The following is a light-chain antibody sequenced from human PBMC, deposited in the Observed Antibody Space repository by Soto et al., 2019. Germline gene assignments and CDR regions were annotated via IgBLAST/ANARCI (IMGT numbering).Light chain of an antibody. V-gene: IGKV1-17*01. Sequence: TLSLSSLSASAGSCVGVTCRASQGVRNPYIAWYQQKVGRPPKRLIYATSTRHTGVPGRFSGSGSGTEFTLTISRLQPEDSATYYCLQYGDSPWTFGQGTKVDI. CDR2: ATS. CDR3: LQYGDSPWT. CDR1: QGVRNPY. J-gene: IGKJ1*01.